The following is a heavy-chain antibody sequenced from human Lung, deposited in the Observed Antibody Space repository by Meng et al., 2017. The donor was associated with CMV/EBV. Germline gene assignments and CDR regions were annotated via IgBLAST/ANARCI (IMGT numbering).Heavy chain of an antibody. CDR2: INHSGST. D-gene: IGHD3-3*01. Sequence: GSLRLSCAVYGGSFSGYYWSWIRQPPGKGLEWIGEINHSGSTNYNPSLKSRVTISVDTSKNQFSLKLSSVTAADTAVYYCARTTYDFWSGIYYYYYYGREVWGQGT. CDR3: ARTTYDFWSGIYYYYYYGREV. V-gene: IGHV4-34*01. J-gene: IGHJ6*02. CDR1: GGSFSGYY.